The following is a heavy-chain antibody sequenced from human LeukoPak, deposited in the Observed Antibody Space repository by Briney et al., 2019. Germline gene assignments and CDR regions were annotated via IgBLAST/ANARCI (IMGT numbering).Heavy chain of an antibody. V-gene: IGHV1-2*02. Sequence: ALVKVSCKACGYTFTGYDMHWVRQAPGQGLEWMGWINPNSGGTNYAQKFQGRVTMTRDTSISTAYMELSRLRSDDTAVYYCARDYPIVVVPAAMRYYYYGMDVWGQGTTVTVSS. J-gene: IGHJ6*02. CDR3: ARDYPIVVVPAAMRYYYYGMDV. CDR1: GYTFTGYD. D-gene: IGHD2-2*01. CDR2: INPNSGGT.